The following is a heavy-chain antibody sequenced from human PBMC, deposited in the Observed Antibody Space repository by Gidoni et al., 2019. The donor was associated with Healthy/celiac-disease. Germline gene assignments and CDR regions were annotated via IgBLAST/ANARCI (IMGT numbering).Heavy chain of an antibody. J-gene: IGHJ4*02. D-gene: IGHD3-16*02. V-gene: IGHV3-23*01. Sequence: EVQLLESGGGLVQPGGSLRLSCAASGSTFRSYAMSWVRQAPGKGLEWVSAISGSGGSTYYADSVKGRFTISRDNSKNTLYLQMNSLRAEDTAVYYCAKVDYVWGSYRYLAPFDYWGQGTLVTVSS. CDR3: AKVDYVWGSYRYLAPFDY. CDR1: GSTFRSYA. CDR2: ISGSGGST.